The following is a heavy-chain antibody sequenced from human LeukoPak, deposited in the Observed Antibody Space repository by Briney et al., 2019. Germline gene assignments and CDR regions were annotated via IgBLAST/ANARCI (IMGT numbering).Heavy chain of an antibody. V-gene: IGHV3-21*01. J-gene: IGHJ5*02. Sequence: PGGSLRLSRAASGFTFSSYSMNWVRQAPGKGLEWVSSISSSSSYIYYADSVKGRFTISRDNAKNSLYLQMNSLRAEDTAVYYCARVPLRGSGRNWFDPWGQGTLVTVSS. CDR3: ARVPLRGSGRNWFDP. D-gene: IGHD3-10*01. CDR2: ISSSSSYI. CDR1: GFTFSSYS.